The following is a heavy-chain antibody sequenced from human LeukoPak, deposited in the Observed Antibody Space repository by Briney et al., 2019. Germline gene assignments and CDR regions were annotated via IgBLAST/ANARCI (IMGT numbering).Heavy chain of an antibody. V-gene: IGHV4-59*01. CDR1: GGSISSYY. CDR2: IYYSAST. Sequence: SETLSLTCTVSGGSISSYYWSWIRQPPGKGLEWIGYIYYSASTNYNPSLKSRVTISVDTSKNQFSLKLSSVTAADTAVYYCARVGVEMATDYWGQGTLVTVSS. CDR3: ARVGVEMATDY. J-gene: IGHJ4*02. D-gene: IGHD5-24*01.